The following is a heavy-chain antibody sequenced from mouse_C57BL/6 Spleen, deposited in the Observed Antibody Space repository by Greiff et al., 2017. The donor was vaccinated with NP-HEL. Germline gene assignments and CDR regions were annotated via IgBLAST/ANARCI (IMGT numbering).Heavy chain of an antibody. CDR1: GYAFSSYW. D-gene: IGHD1-1*01. CDR3: ARQDYYGSSYDYYAMDY. CDR2: IYPGDGDT. Sequence: QVQLQQSGAELVKPGASVKISCKASGYAFSSYWMNWVKQRPGKGLEWIGQIYPGDGDTNYNGKFKGKATLTADKSSSTAYMQLSSLTSEDSAVYFCARQDYYGSSYDYYAMDYWGQGTSVTVSS. J-gene: IGHJ4*01. V-gene: IGHV1-80*01.